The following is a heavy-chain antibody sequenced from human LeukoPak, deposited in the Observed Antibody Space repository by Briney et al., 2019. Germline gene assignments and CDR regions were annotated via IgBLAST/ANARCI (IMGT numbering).Heavy chain of an antibody. V-gene: IGHV4-38-2*01. J-gene: IGHJ4*02. Sequence: SETLSLTCAVSGYSISSGYYWGWIRQPPGKGLEWIGGIYHSGNPYYNPSLKSRVAISVDTSKNQFSLRLSSVTAADTAVYYCARYPLAYYDNSGYAGTHFDCWGQGTLVTVSS. CDR1: GYSISSGYY. CDR3: ARYPLAYYDNSGYAGTHFDC. D-gene: IGHD3-22*01. CDR2: IYHSGNP.